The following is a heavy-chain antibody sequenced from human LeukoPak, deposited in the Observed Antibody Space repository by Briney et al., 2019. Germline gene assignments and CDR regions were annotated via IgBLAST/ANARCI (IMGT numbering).Heavy chain of an antibody. CDR1: GFTFSGSA. D-gene: IGHD3-3*01. V-gene: IGHV3-73*01. Sequence: GGSLRLSCAASGFTFSGSAMHWVRQASGKGLEWVGRIRSKANSYATAYAASVKGRFTISRDDSKNTAYLQMNSLKTEDTAVYYCTRHATIFGVVIKGEDVWGQGTTVTVFS. CDR2: IRSKANSYAT. J-gene: IGHJ6*02. CDR3: TRHATIFGVVIKGEDV.